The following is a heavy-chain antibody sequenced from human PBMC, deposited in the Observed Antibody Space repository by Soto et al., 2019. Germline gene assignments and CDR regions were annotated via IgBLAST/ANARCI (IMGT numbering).Heavy chain of an antibody. Sequence: QVQLVQSGAEVKKPGASVKVSCKTSGYTFTNHGINWVRQAPGQGLEWMGWINPYNANVNYAQKLQGRVTMTTDTSTRTAYMDLWRLTSEDTAVYYCARDRVAGIWGDAFDIWGQGTMVSVTS. D-gene: IGHD3-16*01. CDR3: ARDRVAGIWGDAFDI. CDR1: GYTFTNHG. V-gene: IGHV1-18*04. CDR2: INPYNANV. J-gene: IGHJ3*02.